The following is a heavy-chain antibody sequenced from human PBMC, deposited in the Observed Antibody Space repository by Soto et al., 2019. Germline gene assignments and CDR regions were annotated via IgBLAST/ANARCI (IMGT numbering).Heavy chain of an antibody. CDR3: ERLHQHHYYTMDV. CDR2: ISISGNYT. Sequence: QVQLAESGGDLVKPGGSLRLSCVVSGFTLSDYYMTWIRQAPGKGLEWVSYISISGNYTNYADSVKGRFTISRDSTNNSLYLQMNCLRAEATAVYYCERLHQHHYYTMDVWGQGTTVSVSS. CDR1: GFTLSDYY. D-gene: IGHD2-2*01. J-gene: IGHJ6*02. V-gene: IGHV3-11*05.